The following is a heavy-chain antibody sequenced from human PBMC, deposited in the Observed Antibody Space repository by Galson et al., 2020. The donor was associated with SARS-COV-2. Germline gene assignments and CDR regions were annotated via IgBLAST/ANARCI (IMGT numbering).Heavy chain of an antibody. V-gene: IGHV1-18*01. CDR3: ARVVGATPSDY. J-gene: IGHJ4*02. Sequence: ASVKVSCKASGYTFTTYGFIWVRQAPGQGLEWMGWISAYNGNTNYPQRLQGRVTMTTDTSTSTAYMELTSLRSDDTAVYYCARVVGATPSDYWGQGTLFTVSS. CDR1: GYTFTTYG. CDR2: ISAYNGNT. D-gene: IGHD1-26*01.